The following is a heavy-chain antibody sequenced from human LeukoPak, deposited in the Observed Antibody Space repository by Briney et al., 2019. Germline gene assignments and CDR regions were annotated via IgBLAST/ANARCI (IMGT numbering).Heavy chain of an antibody. J-gene: IGHJ4*02. CDR2: ISGSDTST. CDR3: TKARSASSSSCYNY. D-gene: IGHD2-2*02. V-gene: IGHV3-23*01. Sequence: GGSLRLSCAASGFTFSNYSMSWVRQPPGKGLEWVSSISGSDTSTYYADSVKGRFTISRDNSKNTLELQMNSLRAEDTAVYYCTKARSASSSSCYNYWGQGILVTVSS. CDR1: GFTFSNYS.